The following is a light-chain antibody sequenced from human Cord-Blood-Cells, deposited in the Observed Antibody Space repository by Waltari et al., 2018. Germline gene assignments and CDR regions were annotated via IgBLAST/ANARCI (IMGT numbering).Light chain of an antibody. CDR1: SSNSGSNY. J-gene: IGLJ3*02. Sequence: QSVLTQPPSASGTPGQRVTIPCSGSSSNSGSNYVYWYQQLPGTAPKRLIYRNNQRPSGVPDRFSGSKSGTSASLAISGLRSEDEADYYCAAWDDSLSGWVFGGGTKLTVL. CDR2: RNN. V-gene: IGLV1-47*01. CDR3: AAWDDSLSGWV.